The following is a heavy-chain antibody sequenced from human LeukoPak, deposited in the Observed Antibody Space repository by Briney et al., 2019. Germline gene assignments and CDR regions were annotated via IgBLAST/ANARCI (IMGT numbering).Heavy chain of an antibody. J-gene: IGHJ4*02. Sequence: ASVKVSCKASGGTFSSYAISWVRQAPGQGLEWMGGIIPIFGTANYAQKFQGRVTITADESTSTAYMELSSLRSEDTAVYYCAREGAVAGKYFDFWGQGTLVTVSS. CDR2: IIPIFGTA. D-gene: IGHD6-19*01. CDR1: GGTFSSYA. V-gene: IGHV1-69*13. CDR3: AREGAVAGKYFDF.